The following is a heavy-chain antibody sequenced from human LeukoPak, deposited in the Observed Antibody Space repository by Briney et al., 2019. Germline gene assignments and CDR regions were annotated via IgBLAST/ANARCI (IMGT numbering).Heavy chain of an antibody. V-gene: IGHV1-2*02. Sequence: ASVRVSCKASGYTFTGYYIHWVRQAPGQGLEWMGWISPNSGGANYAQKFRGRVTMTRDTSISTAYMELSRLRSDDTAVYYCARVASGCYSGSCFFDYWGQGTLVTVSS. D-gene: IGHD2-15*01. CDR2: ISPNSGGA. J-gene: IGHJ4*02. CDR3: ARVASGCYSGSCFFDY. CDR1: GYTFTGYY.